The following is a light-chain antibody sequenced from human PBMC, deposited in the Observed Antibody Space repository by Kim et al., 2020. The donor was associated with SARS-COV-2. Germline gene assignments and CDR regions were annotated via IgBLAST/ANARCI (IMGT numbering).Light chain of an antibody. CDR2: GVS. CDR1: QSIKTKY. CDR3: QHYGGSYI. J-gene: IGKJ2*01. V-gene: IGKV3-20*01. Sequence: EIVLTQSPGTLSLAPGERATLSCRASQSIKTKYLAWYQQKSGQAPRLLIYGVSTRSTGIPDMFSGSGSGTDFTLTISRLEAEDFAMYYCQHYGGSYIFGQGTKLEI.